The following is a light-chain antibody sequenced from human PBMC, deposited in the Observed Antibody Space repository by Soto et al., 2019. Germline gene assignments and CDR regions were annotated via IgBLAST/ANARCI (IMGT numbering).Light chain of an antibody. V-gene: IGKV1-39*01. CDR3: QQSYRTSVT. CDR2: AAS. Sequence: DIQMTQSPSSLSASVGDRVTITCRASQSSSSYLNWYQQKPGKAPNLLIYAASSLQSGVPSRFSGSGSGTDFTLTISSLQPEDFATYYCQQSYRTSVTFGQGTRLEIK. J-gene: IGKJ5*01. CDR1: QSSSSY.